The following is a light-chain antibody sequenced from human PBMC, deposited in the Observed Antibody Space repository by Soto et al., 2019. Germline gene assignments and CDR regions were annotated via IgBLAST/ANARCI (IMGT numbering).Light chain of an antibody. CDR2: DAS. Sequence: DIVLTQSPATLSLSPGERATLSCRASQTISSYLAWYQQKPGQAPRLLIYDASNRATGIPARFSGSGSGTDFTLTISSLEPEDFAVYYCQQRYNWWTFGQGTKVDIK. J-gene: IGKJ1*01. V-gene: IGKV3-11*01. CDR3: QQRYNWWT. CDR1: QTISSY.